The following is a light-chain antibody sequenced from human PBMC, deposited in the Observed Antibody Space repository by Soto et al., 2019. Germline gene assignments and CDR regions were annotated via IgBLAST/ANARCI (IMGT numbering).Light chain of an antibody. CDR2: AVS. V-gene: IGKV1-39*01. J-gene: IGKJ1*01. CDR3: QESYSTPSWT. CDR1: QIIGTY. Sequence: DILLTQSPSSLSASVGDRVTITCRASQIIGTYLNWYQQKPGKAPKLLIHAVSSLHSGVPSRFSGSVSGTDFTLTISSLEPEDCATYYCQESYSTPSWTFGQGTKV.